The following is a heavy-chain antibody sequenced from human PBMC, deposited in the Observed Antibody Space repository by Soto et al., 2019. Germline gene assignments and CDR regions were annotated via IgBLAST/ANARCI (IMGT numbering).Heavy chain of an antibody. V-gene: IGHV3-30*18. CDR1: GFTFNTYG. CDR3: VKDPTAGGTGTYYSY. J-gene: IGHJ4*02. D-gene: IGHD3-10*01. CDR2: MSYDGRKE. Sequence: QVQLVESGGGVVQPGRSLRLSCAGSGFTFNTYGMHWVRQAPGKGLEWVAVMSYDGRKEYYVDSVKGRFTISRENSENTLYLQMNSLREEDTAVYYCVKDPTAGGTGTYYSYWGQGTLVTVSS.